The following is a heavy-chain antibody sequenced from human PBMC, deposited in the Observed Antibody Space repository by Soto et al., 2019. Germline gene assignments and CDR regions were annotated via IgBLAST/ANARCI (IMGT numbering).Heavy chain of an antibody. Sequence: GASVKVSCKASGYSFSTDAMHWVRQAPGQSLEWMGWINGGTGQTKFSQRFQDRITITRDTSASTAYMELSSLRSEDTAVYYCARGKGMEENYYYYGLDIWGQGTTVTVSS. CDR2: INGGTGQT. D-gene: IGHD1-1*01. CDR3: ARGKGMEENYYYYGLDI. J-gene: IGHJ6*02. V-gene: IGHV1-3*01. CDR1: GYSFSTDA.